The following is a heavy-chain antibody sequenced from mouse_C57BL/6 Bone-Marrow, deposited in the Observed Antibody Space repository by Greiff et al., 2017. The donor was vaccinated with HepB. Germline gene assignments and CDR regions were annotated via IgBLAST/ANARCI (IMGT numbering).Heavy chain of an antibody. CDR3: TTERDYDYDGAFAY. J-gene: IGHJ3*01. CDR1: GFNIKDDY. Sequence: DVQLQESGAELVRPGASVKLSCTASGFNIKDDYMHWVKQRPEQGLEWIGWIDPENGDTEYASKFQGKATITADTSSNTAYLQLSSLTSEDTAVYYCTTERDYDYDGAFAYWGQGTLVTVSA. D-gene: IGHD2-4*01. V-gene: IGHV14-4*01. CDR2: IDPENGDT.